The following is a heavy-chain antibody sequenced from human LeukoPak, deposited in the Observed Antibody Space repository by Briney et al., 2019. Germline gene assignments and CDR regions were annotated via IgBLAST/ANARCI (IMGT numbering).Heavy chain of an antibody. CDR3: TLPLLLGILFP. J-gene: IGHJ5*02. V-gene: IGHV3-15*01. D-gene: IGHD6-13*01. CDR2: IKSKTDGGTT. CDR1: GFIFNKGW. Sequence: GGSQTLLCTASGFIFNKGWTIWVRQAPGKGLEWVGHIKSKTDGGTTEYAAPVKGRFTISRDDSRNTLYLQMNSLKTEDTVTFRWTLPLLLGILFPCGQGTLFTVSS.